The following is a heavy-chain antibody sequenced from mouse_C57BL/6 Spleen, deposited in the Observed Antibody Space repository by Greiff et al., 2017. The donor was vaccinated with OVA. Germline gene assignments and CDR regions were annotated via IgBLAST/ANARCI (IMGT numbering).Heavy chain of an antibody. CDR3: ARWDNTVVTNWYFDV. CDR2: IYPGDGDT. J-gene: IGHJ1*03. CDR1: GYAFSSYW. Sequence: QVQLQQSGAELVKPGASVKISCKASGYAFSSYWMNWVKQRPGKGLEWIGQIYPGDGDTNYNGKFKGKATLTADKSSSTAYMQLSSLTSEDSAVYFCARWDNTVVTNWYFDVWGTGTTVTVSS. V-gene: IGHV1-80*01. D-gene: IGHD1-1*01.